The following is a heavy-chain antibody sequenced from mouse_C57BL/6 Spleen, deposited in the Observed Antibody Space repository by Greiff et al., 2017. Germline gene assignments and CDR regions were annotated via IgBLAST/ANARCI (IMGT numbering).Heavy chain of an antibody. CDR3: ARSYGNAMDY. Sequence: QVQLQQPGAELVKPGASVKLSCKASGYTFTSYWMHWVKQRPGQGLEWIGMIHPNSGSTNYNEKFKSKATLTVDKSSSTAYMQLSSLTSEDAAVYYCARSYGNAMDYWGQGTSVTVSS. V-gene: IGHV1-64*01. CDR1: GYTFTSYW. D-gene: IGHD1-1*01. CDR2: IHPNSGST. J-gene: IGHJ4*01.